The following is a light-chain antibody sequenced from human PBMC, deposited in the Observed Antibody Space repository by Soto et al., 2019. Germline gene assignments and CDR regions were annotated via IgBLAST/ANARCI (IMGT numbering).Light chain of an antibody. CDR2: KAS. CDR1: QSISSR. CDR3: QQYNSYSTWT. V-gene: IGKV1-5*03. J-gene: IGKJ1*01. Sequence: DLALNKSPSTLSASVGDRVTITCRASQSISSRLAWYQQKTGKAPPLLIYKASSLESGVPSRFSGSASGTEFTLTISSLQPDDFSTYYCQQYNSYSTWTFGQGTKGDI.